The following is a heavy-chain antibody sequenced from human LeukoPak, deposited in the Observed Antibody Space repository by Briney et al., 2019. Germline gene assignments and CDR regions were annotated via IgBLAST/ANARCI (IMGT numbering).Heavy chain of an antibody. Sequence: KPSETLSLTCTVSGGSISSYYWSWIRQPPGKGLEWIGYSHYSGSTNYNPSLKSRVTISVDTSKNQFSLKLSSVTAADTAVYYCARVRPAVAGTHYFDYWGQGTLVTVSS. D-gene: IGHD6-19*01. CDR3: ARVRPAVAGTHYFDY. J-gene: IGHJ4*02. V-gene: IGHV4-59*01. CDR2: SHYSGST. CDR1: GGSISSYY.